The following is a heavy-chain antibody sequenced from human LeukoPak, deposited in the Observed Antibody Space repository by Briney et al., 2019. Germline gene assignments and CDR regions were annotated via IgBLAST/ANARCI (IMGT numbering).Heavy chain of an antibody. CDR1: GFTFSNYW. J-gene: IGHJ4*02. CDR3: RGSDTTRDY. V-gene: IGHV3-7*01. Sequence: GGSLRLSCAASGFTFSNYWMTWVRQAPGKGLEWVASIKQDGGEKYYVDSVKGRFTVSTDNAKNSLYLQMNSLRPEDTAVYYCRGSDTTRDYWGQGTLVTVSS. CDR2: IKQDGGEK. D-gene: IGHD3-10*01.